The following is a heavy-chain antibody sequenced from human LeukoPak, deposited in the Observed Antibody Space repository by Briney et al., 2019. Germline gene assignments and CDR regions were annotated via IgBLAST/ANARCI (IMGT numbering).Heavy chain of an antibody. CDR3: ARYYDFWSGYPEGGFDY. J-gene: IGHJ4*02. CDR1: GYTFTSYY. V-gene: IGHV1-46*01. CDR2: INPSGGST. D-gene: IGHD3-3*01. Sequence: ASVKVSCKASGYTFTSYYMHWVRQAPGQGLEWMGIINPSGGSTSYAQKFQGRVTITADKSTSTAYMELSSLRSEDTAVYYCARYYDFWSGYPEGGFDYWGQGTLVTVSS.